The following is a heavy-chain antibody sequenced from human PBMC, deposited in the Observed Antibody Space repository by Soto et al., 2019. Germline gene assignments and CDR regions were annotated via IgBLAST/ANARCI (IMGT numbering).Heavy chain of an antibody. CDR3: AARRSGLYAMDV. CDR1: GFTFSTSA. Sequence: RPSVKVSCKASGFTFSTSAVQWVRQARGQRPEWMGWIVGGSGNTNYAQNSQERVIITRDMSTSTVYMELSSLRSDDTAVYFCAARRSGLYAMDVWGQGTTVTVSS. J-gene: IGHJ6*02. CDR2: IVGGSGNT. D-gene: IGHD1-26*01. V-gene: IGHV1-58*01.